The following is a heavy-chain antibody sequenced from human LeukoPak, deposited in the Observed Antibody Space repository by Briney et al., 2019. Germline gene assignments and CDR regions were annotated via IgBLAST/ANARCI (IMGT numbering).Heavy chain of an antibody. CDR1: GGSISSSNW. CDR2: IYHSGST. D-gene: IGHD1-26*01. V-gene: IGHV4-4*02. J-gene: IGHJ4*02. CDR3: ARVSYSGSYLEDY. Sequence: SETLSLTCAVSGGSISSSNWCRLVRQPPGKGLEWIGEIYHSGSTNYNPSLKSRVTISVDTSKNHSSLKLSSVTAADTAVYYCARVSYSGSYLEDYWGQGTLVTVSS.